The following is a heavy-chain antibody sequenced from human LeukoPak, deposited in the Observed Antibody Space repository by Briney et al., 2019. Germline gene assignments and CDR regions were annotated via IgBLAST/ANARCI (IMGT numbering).Heavy chain of an antibody. V-gene: IGHV3-23*01. CDR3: AKLKLRGYKAPFDY. D-gene: IGHD5-12*01. CDR1: GFTFSSYA. J-gene: IGHJ4*02. Sequence: GGSLRLSCAASGFTFSSYAMSWVRQAPGKGLEWVSTISGSDGSTYYADSLKGRFTISRDNSKNTLYLQMNSLRAEDTAVYYCAKLKLRGYKAPFDYWGQGTLVTVSS. CDR2: ISGSDGST.